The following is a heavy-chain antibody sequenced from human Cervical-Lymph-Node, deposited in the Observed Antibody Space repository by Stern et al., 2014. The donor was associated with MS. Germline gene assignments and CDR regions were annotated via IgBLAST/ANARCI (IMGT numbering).Heavy chain of an antibody. J-gene: IGHJ4*02. CDR1: GFSLTTTGVG. CDR2: IYWDDDK. Sequence: ESGPTLVKPTQTLTLTCAFSGFSLTTTGVGVGWIRQPPGRALECLAVIYWDDDKHFSPSLRTRLTITKDTSKNQVVLTMTNMDPVDTATYYCAHRRKTQVWFPFDSWGQGTLVTVSS. CDR3: AHRRKTQVWFPFDS. D-gene: IGHD3-10*01. V-gene: IGHV2-5*02.